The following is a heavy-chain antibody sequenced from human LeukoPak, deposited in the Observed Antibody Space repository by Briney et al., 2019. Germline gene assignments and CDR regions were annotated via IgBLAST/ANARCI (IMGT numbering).Heavy chain of an antibody. CDR1: GYTLTELS. CDR3: ATESLEVVTAIGLQH. D-gene: IGHD2-21*02. V-gene: IGHV1-24*01. Sequence: GASVKVSCKVSGYTLTELSMHWVRQAPGKGLEWMGGFDPEDGETIYAQKLQGRVTMTEDTSTDTAYMELSSLRSEDTAVYYCATESLEVVTAIGLQHWGQGTLVTVSS. J-gene: IGHJ1*01. CDR2: FDPEDGET.